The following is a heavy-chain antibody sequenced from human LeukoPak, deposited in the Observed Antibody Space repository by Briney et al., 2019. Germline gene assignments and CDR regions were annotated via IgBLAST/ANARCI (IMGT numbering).Heavy chain of an antibody. CDR1: GGSLTVGGYY. J-gene: IGHJ5*02. CDR2: IYYTGTT. Sequence: TSETLSLTCTVSGGSLTVGGYYWTWIRQHPGKGLEWIGYIYYTGTTYYNPSLKSRLTISVDTSKNQFSLKLSSVTAADTAVYYCARGSTSSPGWFDPWGQGTLVTVSS. D-gene: IGHD2-2*01. V-gene: IGHV4-31*03. CDR3: ARGSTSSPGWFDP.